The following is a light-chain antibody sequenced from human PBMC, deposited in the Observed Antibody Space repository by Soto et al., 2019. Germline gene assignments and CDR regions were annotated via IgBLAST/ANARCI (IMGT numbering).Light chain of an antibody. CDR3: QQYNSYST. CDR2: KAS. J-gene: IGKJ2*01. Sequence: DIPMTQSPSTLSASVGDRVTITCRASQSISTWLAWYQQKPGKPPNLLIYKASSLESGVPSRFNGSGSGTEFTLTISSLQPDDFATYYCQQYNSYSTFGQGTKLEIK. CDR1: QSISTW. V-gene: IGKV1-5*03.